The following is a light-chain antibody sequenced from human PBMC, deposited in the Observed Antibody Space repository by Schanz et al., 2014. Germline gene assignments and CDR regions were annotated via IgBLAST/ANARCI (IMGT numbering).Light chain of an antibody. V-gene: IGKV3-15*01. CDR3: QQYNNWPPVT. CDR1: QAISSN. Sequence: EIVMTQSPATLSVSLGERATVSCRASQAISSNLAWYQQKPGQAPRLLIYGASTRATGIPARFSGSGSGTEFTLTISSLQSEDFAVYYCQQYNNWPPVTFGQGTRLEIK. J-gene: IGKJ5*01. CDR2: GAS.